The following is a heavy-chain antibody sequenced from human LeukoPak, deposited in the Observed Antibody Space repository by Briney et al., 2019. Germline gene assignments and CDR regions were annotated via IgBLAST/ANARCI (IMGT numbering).Heavy chain of an antibody. CDR2: INSDGINT. J-gene: IGHJ5*02. CDR1: GFTFRSYW. V-gene: IGHV3-74*01. CDR3: ARDLGQYYDTSDNWFDP. Sequence: GGSLRLSCAASGFTFRSYWMSWVRQAPGKGLVWVSRINSDGINTSYADSVKGRFTISRDNAKNTLNLQMNSLRAEDTAVYYCARDLGQYYDTSDNWFDPWGQGTLVTVSS. D-gene: IGHD3-22*01.